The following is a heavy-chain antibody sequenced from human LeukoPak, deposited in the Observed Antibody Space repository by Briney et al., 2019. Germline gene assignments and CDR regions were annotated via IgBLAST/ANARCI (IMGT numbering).Heavy chain of an antibody. V-gene: IGHV1-18*01. CDR1: GGTFSSYA. J-gene: IGHJ4*02. Sequence: GASVKVSCKASGGTFSSYAISWVRQAPGQGLEWMGWISAYNGNTNYAQKLQGRVTMTRDTSTSTVYMELSSLRSEDTAVYYCARGGNMVRGAEDYFDYWGQGTLVTVSS. CDR3: ARGGNMVRGAEDYFDY. CDR2: ISAYNGNT. D-gene: IGHD3-10*01.